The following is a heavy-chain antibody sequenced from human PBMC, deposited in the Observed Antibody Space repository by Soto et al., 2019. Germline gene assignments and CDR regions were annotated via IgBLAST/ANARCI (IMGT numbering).Heavy chain of an antibody. J-gene: IGHJ4*02. D-gene: IGHD3-3*01. CDR2: INHSGST. CDR1: GGSFSGYY. V-gene: IGHV4-34*01. Sequence: PSEPLSLTCAVYGGSFSGYYWSWIRQPPGKGLEWIGEINHSGSTNYNPSLKSRVTISEDPSKTHFSLKLSSVTAADTAVYYCARSRYKLRFLERIDEFDYWGQGTLVTVSS. CDR3: ARSRYKLRFLERIDEFDY.